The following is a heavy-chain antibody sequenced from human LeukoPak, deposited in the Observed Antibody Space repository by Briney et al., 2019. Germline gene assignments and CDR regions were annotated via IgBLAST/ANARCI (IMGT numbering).Heavy chain of an antibody. J-gene: IGHJ4*02. CDR3: ARLGTYWSNYYFEY. CDR1: GYSFTTYW. Sequence: GESLKISCQGSGYSFTTYWSGWVRQMPGKGLECMGIIYPGDSDTRYSPSFQVQVTISADKSINPAYLQWSSLKASDTAMYYCARLGTYWSNYYFEYWGQGTLVTVSS. V-gene: IGHV5-51*01. CDR2: IYPGDSDT. D-gene: IGHD3-10*01.